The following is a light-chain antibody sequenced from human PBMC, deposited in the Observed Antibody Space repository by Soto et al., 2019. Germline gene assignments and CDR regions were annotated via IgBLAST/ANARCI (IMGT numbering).Light chain of an antibody. Sequence: EIVLTQSPGTLSLSPGERATLSCRASQSVNNNYLAWYQQKPGQAPRLLIYGASTRATGISDRFSGSGSGTDFTLTISRLEPEDVGVFYCYLYNRSPYNFGQGTKLEIK. V-gene: IGKV3-20*01. CDR2: GAS. CDR3: YLYNRSPYN. CDR1: QSVNNNY. J-gene: IGKJ2*01.